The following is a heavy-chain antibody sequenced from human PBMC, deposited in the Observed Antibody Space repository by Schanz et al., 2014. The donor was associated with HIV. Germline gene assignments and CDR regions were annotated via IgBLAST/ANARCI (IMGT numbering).Heavy chain of an antibody. CDR3: ARSYDILTGYYSSPFDY. Sequence: VQLVESGGGVVQPGRSLILSCAASRFSFRGYGMHWVRQTPGKGLEWVSSINSSSGYIRYADSVRGRFTIFRDNSKNTLYLQMDSLRAEDTALYYCARSYDILTGYYSSPFDYWGQGTLVTVSS. J-gene: IGHJ4*02. D-gene: IGHD3-9*01. V-gene: IGHV3-21*01. CDR1: RFSFRGYG. CDR2: INSSSGYI.